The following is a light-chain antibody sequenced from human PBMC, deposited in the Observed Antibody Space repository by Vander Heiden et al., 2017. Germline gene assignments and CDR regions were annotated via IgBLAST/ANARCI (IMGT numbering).Light chain of an antibody. J-gene: IGKJ2*01. CDR3: QQYNNWPPYT. CDR2: GAS. Sequence: EIVMTQSPATLSVSPGERATLSCRASQSVSSNLAWYQQNPGQAPRLLIYGASTRDTGIPARFSGSGYGTEFTLTISSRPSEDFAVYYCQQYNNWPPYTFGQGTKMEIK. CDR1: QSVSSN. V-gene: IGKV3-15*01.